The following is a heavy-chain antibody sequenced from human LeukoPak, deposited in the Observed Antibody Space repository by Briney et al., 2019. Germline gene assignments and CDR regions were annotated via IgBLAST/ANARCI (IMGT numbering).Heavy chain of an antibody. D-gene: IGHD3-22*01. CDR2: IFHSGNT. V-gene: IGHV4-38-2*02. J-gene: IGHJ4*02. Sequence: SETLSLTCTVSGDSITTPYYWGWIRQSPGKGLEWIGSIFHSGNTYYSPSLKSRVTIPIDTSKNQFSLRLNSVTAADTAVYYCARPGESSGYMWFYWGQGTLVTVSS. CDR1: GDSITTPYY. CDR3: ARPGESSGYMWFY.